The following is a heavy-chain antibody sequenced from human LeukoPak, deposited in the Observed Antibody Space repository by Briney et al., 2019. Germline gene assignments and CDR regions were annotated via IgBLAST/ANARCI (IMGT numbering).Heavy chain of an antibody. CDR1: GYTFTGYY. J-gene: IGHJ3*02. CDR3: ARGSSYGSDDAFDI. D-gene: IGHD5-18*01. V-gene: IGHV1-2*02. Sequence: ASVTVSCTASGYTFTGYYMHWVRQAPGQGLEWMGWINPNSGGTNYAQKFQGRVTMTRDTSISTAYMELSRLRSDDTAVYYCARGSSYGSDDAFDIWGQGTMVTVSS. CDR2: INPNSGGT.